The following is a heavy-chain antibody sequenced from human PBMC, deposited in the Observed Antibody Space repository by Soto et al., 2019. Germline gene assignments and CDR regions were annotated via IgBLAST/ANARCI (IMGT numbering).Heavy chain of an antibody. D-gene: IGHD2-15*01. Sequence: HPGGSLRLSCAASGFTFNNFLMTWVRQAPGKGLEWVANIKYDGSEKYYVDSVKGRFTVSRDNAKNSLCLQMNSLRAEDTAVYYCARDGGPSSYYYYYGMDVWGRGTTVTVSS. J-gene: IGHJ6*02. CDR3: ARDGGPSSYYYYYGMDV. CDR1: GFTFNNFL. CDR2: IKYDGSEK. V-gene: IGHV3-7*05.